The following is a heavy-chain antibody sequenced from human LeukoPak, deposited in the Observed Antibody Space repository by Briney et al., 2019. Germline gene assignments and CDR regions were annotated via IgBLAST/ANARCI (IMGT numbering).Heavy chain of an antibody. CDR2: INPNSGGT. D-gene: IGHD2-2*01. CDR1: GYTFTCYY. Sequence: ASVKVSCKASGYTFTCYYMHWVRQAPGQGLEWMGRINPNSGGTNYAQKFQGRVTMTRDTSISTAYMELSRLRSDDTAVYYCARNGRYQLLNWFDPWGQGTLVTVSS. J-gene: IGHJ5*02. CDR3: ARNGRYQLLNWFDP. V-gene: IGHV1-2*06.